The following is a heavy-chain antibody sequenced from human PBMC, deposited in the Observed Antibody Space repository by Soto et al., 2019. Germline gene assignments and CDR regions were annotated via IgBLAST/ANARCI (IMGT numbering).Heavy chain of an antibody. D-gene: IGHD1-1*01. V-gene: IGHV1-18*01. CDR2: ISAYNGNT. J-gene: IGHJ5*02. Sequence: QVQLVQSGAKVKKPGASVKVSCKASGYTFTSYGISWVRQASGQGLEWMGWISAYNGNTKYAQKLQGRVTMTKDTSTSTADMELRSLRSDDTAVYYCARDEAYKWNDGGWFDPWGQGTLVTVSS. CDR1: GYTFTSYG. CDR3: ARDEAYKWNDGGWFDP.